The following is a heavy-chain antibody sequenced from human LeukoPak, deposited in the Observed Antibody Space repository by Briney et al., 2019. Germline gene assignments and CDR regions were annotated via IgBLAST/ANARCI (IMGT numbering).Heavy chain of an antibody. CDR2: INPSGGST. D-gene: IGHD3-10*01. CDR3: ARAGGVTMVRGVIITQWFDP. CDR1: GYTFTSYD. V-gene: IGHV1-46*01. J-gene: IGHJ5*02. Sequence: ASVKVSCKASGYTFTSYDINWVRQATGQGLEWMGIINPSGGSTSYAQKFQGRVTMTRDTSTSTVYMELSSLRSEDTAVYYCARAGGVTMVRGVIITQWFDPWGQGTLVTVSS.